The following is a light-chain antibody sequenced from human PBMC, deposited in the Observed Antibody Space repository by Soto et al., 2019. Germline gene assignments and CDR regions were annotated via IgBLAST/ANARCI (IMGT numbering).Light chain of an antibody. CDR2: GVS. V-gene: IGKV3-20*01. CDR3: RQYGNFPYT. J-gene: IGKJ2*01. CDR1: QRGHSAS. Sequence: EIVRTQSQGTLSFSRGVRATLSCRARQRGHSASFAWYRHQPGQAPRLLSYGVSSRDTCVPDRVSGSGSGTDFTLTMNSGEPEEYAVSYCRQYGNFPYTFVQGTNLAIK.